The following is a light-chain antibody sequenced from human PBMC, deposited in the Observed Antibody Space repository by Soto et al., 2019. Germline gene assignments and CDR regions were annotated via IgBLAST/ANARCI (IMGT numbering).Light chain of an antibody. V-gene: IGKV3-20*01. J-gene: IGKJ2*01. CDR2: GAS. Sequence: EIVLTQSPGTLSLSPGERATLSCRASQSVSSNYLAWYQKKSGQAPRLLIYGASSRATGIPDRFSGSGSGTDFNLTISKLEPEDFAVYYCQQYGNSPYAFGQGTELEI. CDR3: QQYGNSPYA. CDR1: QSVSSNY.